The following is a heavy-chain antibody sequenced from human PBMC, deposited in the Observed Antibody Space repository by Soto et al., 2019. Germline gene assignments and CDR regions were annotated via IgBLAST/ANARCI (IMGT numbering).Heavy chain of an antibody. CDR2: INHSGST. V-gene: IGHV4-34*01. Sequence: PSETLSLTCAVYGGSFSGYYWSWIRQPTGKGLEWIGEINHSGSTNYNPSLKSRVTISADTSKNQFSLKLSSVTAADTAVYYCARDREDGSGSYKMGHFYGMDVWGQGTTVTVSS. CDR3: ARDREDGSGSYKMGHFYGMDV. CDR1: GGSFSGYY. J-gene: IGHJ6*02. D-gene: IGHD3-10*01.